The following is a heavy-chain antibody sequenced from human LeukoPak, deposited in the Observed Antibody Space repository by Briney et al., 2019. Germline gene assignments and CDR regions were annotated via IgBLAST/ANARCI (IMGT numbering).Heavy chain of an antibody. CDR2: INHSGST. CDR3: AGTVYGTKVTFDY. J-gene: IGHJ4*02. CDR1: GGSFSGYY. Sequence: PSETLSLTCAVYGGSFSGYYWSWIRQPPGKGLEWIGEINHSGSTNYNPSLKSRVTISVDTSKNQFSLKLSSVTATDTAVYYCAGTVYGTKVTFDYWGQGTLVTVSS. V-gene: IGHV4-34*01. D-gene: IGHD1-14*01.